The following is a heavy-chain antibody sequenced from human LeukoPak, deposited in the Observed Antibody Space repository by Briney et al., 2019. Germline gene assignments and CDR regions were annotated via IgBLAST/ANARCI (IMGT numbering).Heavy chain of an antibody. D-gene: IGHD6-13*01. CDR2: ITGSGDTT. J-gene: IGHJ4*02. V-gene: IGHV3-23*01. CDR1: GFTFSSYA. Sequence: TGGSLRLSCAASGFTFSSYAVTWVRQAPGKGLEWVSGITGSGDTTFYADSVKGRFTISRDNSKNTLYLQMHSLRAEDTAVYYCVKDYSTIAAAANPLFDYWGQGALVTVSS. CDR3: VKDYSTIAAAANPLFDY.